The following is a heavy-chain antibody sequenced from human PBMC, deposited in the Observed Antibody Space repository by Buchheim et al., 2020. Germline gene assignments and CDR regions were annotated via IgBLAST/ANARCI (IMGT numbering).Heavy chain of an antibody. Sequence: QVQLVQSGAEVKKPGASVMVSCRSSGYTFTIYDINWVRQATGQGLEWMGWMNPNSDNTGYVQKFQGRVTMTRNTYISTAYMRLRSLRTDDTAVYYCAGGGRSLGGSIDYWGQGTL. D-gene: IGHD7-27*01. CDR3: AGGGRSLGGSIDY. CDR1: GYTFTIYD. J-gene: IGHJ4*02. CDR2: MNPNSDNT. V-gene: IGHV1-8*02.